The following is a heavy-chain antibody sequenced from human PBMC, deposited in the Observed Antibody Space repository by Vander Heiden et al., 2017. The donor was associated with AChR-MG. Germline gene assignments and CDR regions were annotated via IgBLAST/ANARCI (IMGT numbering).Heavy chain of an antibody. CDR1: GFTLSSNY. CDR3: ARVIVAYGSGSYFDY. D-gene: IGHD3-10*01. Sequence: EVQLVETGGGLIQPGGSLRPSCAASGFTLSSNYMSWVRQAPGKGLEWVSVIYSGGSTYYADSVKGRFTISRDNSKNTLYLQMNRLRAEDTAVYYCARVIVAYGSGSYFDYWGQGTLVTVSS. J-gene: IGHJ4*02. V-gene: IGHV3-53*02. CDR2: IYSGGST.